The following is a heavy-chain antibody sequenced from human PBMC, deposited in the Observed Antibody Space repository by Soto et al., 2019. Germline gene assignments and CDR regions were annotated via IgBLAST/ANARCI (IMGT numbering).Heavy chain of an antibody. Sequence: ETLSLTCTVSGGSISSSSYYWGWIRQPPGKGLEWIGHIYYSGSTYNNPSLKSRVTISADTSKNQFSLTLTSVTAADTAMYYCARGSTTEKVDSWGQGILVTVSS. V-gene: IGHV4-39*01. CDR1: GGSISSSSYY. CDR2: IYYSGST. J-gene: IGHJ4*02. CDR3: ARGSTTEKVDS.